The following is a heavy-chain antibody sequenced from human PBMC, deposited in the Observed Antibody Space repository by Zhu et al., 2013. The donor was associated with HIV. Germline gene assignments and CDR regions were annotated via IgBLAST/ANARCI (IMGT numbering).Heavy chain of an antibody. J-gene: IGHJ6*03. CDR3: ARALTADYFYCVDV. CDR1: GYTFTDYY. V-gene: IGHV1-2*02. CDR2: INPNSGGT. Sequence: VQSGAEVKKPGASVKVSCKASGYTFTDYYIHWVRQAPGQGLEWMGWINPNSGGTNYAQKFQGRVTMTRDTSISTAYMELTRLRSDDTAVYYCARALTADYFYCVDVWGKGTTVTVSS.